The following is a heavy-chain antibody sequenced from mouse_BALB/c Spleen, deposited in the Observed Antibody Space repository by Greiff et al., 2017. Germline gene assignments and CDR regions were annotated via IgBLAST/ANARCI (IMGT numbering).Heavy chain of an antibody. CDR1: GYTFTSYW. D-gene: IGHD2-4*01. CDR3: TRRDYDYDGEFLYYYAMDY. CDR2: INPSNGRT. J-gene: IGHJ4*01. V-gene: IGHV1S81*02. Sequence: QVQLQQPGAELVKPGASVKLSCKASGYTFTSYWMHWVKQRPGQGLEWIGEINPSNGRTNYNEKFKSKATLTVDKSSSTAYMQLSSLTSEDSAVYYCTRRDYDYDGEFLYYYAMDYWGQGTSVTVSS.